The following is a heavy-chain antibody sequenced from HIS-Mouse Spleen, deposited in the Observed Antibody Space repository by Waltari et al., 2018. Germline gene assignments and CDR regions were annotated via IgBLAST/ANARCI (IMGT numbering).Heavy chain of an antibody. D-gene: IGHD6-13*01. V-gene: IGHV4-39*07. CDR3: AREIPYSSSWYDWYFDL. CDR1: GGSTSNRLYS. Sequence: QLQLQESGPGLVKPSETLSPTCTVAGGSTSNRLYSRGWIRHPPGKGLGWIGSIYYSGSTYYNPSLKSRVTISVDTSKNQFSLKLSSVTAADTAVYYCAREIPYSSSWYDWYFDLWGRGTLVTVSS. J-gene: IGHJ2*01. CDR2: IYYSGST.